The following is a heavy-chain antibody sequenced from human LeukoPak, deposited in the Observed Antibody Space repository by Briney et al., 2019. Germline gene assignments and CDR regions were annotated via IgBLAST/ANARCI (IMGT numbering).Heavy chain of an antibody. V-gene: IGHV1-69*04. CDR2: IIPILNNR. CDR1: GYTFTSYG. D-gene: IGHD5-18*01. Sequence: SVKVSCKASGYTFTSYGISWVRQAPGQGLEWMGRIIPILNNRDYAQKFQGRLTITADQSTSTAYMELSSLRSDDTAVYYCARDIPGTAVGGIDVWGQGTLVTVSS. J-gene: IGHJ3*01. CDR3: ARDIPGTAVGGIDV.